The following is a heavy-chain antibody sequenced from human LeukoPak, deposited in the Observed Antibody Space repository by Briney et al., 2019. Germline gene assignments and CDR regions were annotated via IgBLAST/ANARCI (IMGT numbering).Heavy chain of an antibody. J-gene: IGHJ4*02. Sequence: GGSLRLSCAASGFTFSDYYMRWIRQAPGKGLEWVSYISSSGSTIYYADSVKGRFTTSRDNARNSLYLQMNSPRAEDTAVYYCAGYCGGGTCNAAGYWGQGTLVTVSS. CDR2: ISSSGSTI. CDR1: GFTFSDYY. D-gene: IGHD2-15*01. CDR3: AGYCGGGTCNAAGY. V-gene: IGHV3-11*01.